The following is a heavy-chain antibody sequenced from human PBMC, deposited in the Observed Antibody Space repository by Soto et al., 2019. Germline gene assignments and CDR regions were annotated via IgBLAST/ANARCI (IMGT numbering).Heavy chain of an antibody. Sequence: SETLSLTCAVYGGSFSGYYWSWIRQPPGKGLEWIGEINHSGSTNYNPSLKSRVTISVDTSKNQFSLKLSSVTAADTAVYYCARGRIAAAGTRWFDSWGQGTLVTVSS. CDR1: GGSFSGYY. D-gene: IGHD6-13*01. J-gene: IGHJ5*01. V-gene: IGHV4-34*01. CDR3: ARGRIAAAGTRWFDS. CDR2: INHSGST.